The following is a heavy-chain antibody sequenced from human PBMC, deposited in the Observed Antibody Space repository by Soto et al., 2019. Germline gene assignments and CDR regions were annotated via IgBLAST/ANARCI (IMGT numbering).Heavy chain of an antibody. V-gene: IGHV3-9*01. Sequence: EVQLVESGGGLVQPGRSLRLSCAASGFTFDDYAMHWVRQAPGKGLEWVSGISWNSGSIGYADSVKGRFTISRDNAKNSLYLQMNSLRAEDTALYYCAKAPPRFLERPSPNDAFDIWGQGTMVTVSS. D-gene: IGHD3-3*01. CDR3: AKAPPRFLERPSPNDAFDI. CDR1: GFTFDDYA. CDR2: ISWNSGSI. J-gene: IGHJ3*02.